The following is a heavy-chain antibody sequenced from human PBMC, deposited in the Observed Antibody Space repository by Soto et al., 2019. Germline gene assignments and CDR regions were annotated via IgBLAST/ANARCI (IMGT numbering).Heavy chain of an antibody. D-gene: IGHD3-22*01. CDR2: INHSGST. V-gene: IGHV4-34*01. CDR1: GGSFSGYY. J-gene: IGHJ4*02. Sequence: SETLSLTCAVYGGSFSGYYWSWIRQPPGKGLEWIGEINHSGSTNYNPSLKSRVTISVDTSKNQFSLKLSSVTAADTAVYYCARGPGSYYYDSSGYYDYWGQGTLVTVSS. CDR3: ARGPGSYYYDSSGYYDY.